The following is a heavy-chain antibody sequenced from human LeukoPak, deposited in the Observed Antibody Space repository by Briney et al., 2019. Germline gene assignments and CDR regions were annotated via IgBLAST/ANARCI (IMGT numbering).Heavy chain of an antibody. Sequence: GGSLRLSCSASGFTFADFTMSWVRQAPGKGLVWVSRINSDGSSTSYADSVKGRFTISRDNAKNTLYLQMNSLRAEDTAVYYCARALAVAGTGGFDPWGQGTLVTVSS. CDR2: INSDGSST. CDR1: GFTFADFT. V-gene: IGHV3-74*01. D-gene: IGHD6-19*01. CDR3: ARALAVAGTGGFDP. J-gene: IGHJ5*02.